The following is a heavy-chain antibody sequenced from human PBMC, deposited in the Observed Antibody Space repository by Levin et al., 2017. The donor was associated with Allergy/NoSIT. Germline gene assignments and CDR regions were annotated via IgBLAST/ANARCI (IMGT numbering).Heavy chain of an antibody. V-gene: IGHV5-51*01. Sequence: GESLKISCKGSGYNFTTYWIGWVRQMPEKGLEWMAIIYPDDSDTRYSPSFQGQVTISADKSISTAYLQWSSLRASDTAMYYCARHRVATRTSDAFDIWGQGRTVAVSS. CDR1: GYNFTTYW. CDR3: ARHRVATRTSDAFDI. D-gene: IGHD1-7*01. J-gene: IGHJ3*02. CDR2: IYPDDSDT.